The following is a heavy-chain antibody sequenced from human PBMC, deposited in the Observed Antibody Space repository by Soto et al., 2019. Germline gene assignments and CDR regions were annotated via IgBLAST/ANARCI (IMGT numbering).Heavy chain of an antibody. CDR1: GGSFSGYY. D-gene: IGHD2-2*01. V-gene: IGHV4-34*01. Sequence: SETLSLTCAVYGGSFSGYYWSWIRQSPGKGLEWIGEINHSGSTNYNPSLKSRVTISVDTSKNQFSLRLSSVTAADTAVYYCAREKGLVVPANYYYYYYMDVWGKGTTVTVSS. CDR2: INHSGST. CDR3: AREKGLVVPANYYYYYYMDV. J-gene: IGHJ6*03.